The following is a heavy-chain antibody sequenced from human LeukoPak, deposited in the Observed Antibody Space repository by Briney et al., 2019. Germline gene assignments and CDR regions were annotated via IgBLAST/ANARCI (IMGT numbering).Heavy chain of an antibody. V-gene: IGHV3-23*01. CDR3: AKDLAVAGAKHQNFDY. CDR1: GFTFTSYG. D-gene: IGHD6-19*01. CDR2: ISGSGGST. Sequence: GGSLRLSCAASGFTFTSYGMSWVRQAPGKGLEWVSAISGSGGSTYYTDSVKGRFTISRDNSKNTLYLQMNSLRAEDTAVYYCAKDLAVAGAKHQNFDYWGQGTLVTVSS. J-gene: IGHJ4*02.